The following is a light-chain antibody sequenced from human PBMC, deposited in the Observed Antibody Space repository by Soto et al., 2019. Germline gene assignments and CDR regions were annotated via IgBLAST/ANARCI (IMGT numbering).Light chain of an antibody. CDR1: QSISSW. V-gene: IGKV1-5*03. CDR3: QQYRDNWT. J-gene: IGKJ1*01. CDR2: KAS. Sequence: TQMTQSPSTLSASVGDRVTITCRASQSISSWLAWYQQKPGTAPKLLIYKASTLQSGVPSRFSGSGSGTEFTLTISSLKHDDSATYYCQQYRDNWTFGQGTKVDIK.